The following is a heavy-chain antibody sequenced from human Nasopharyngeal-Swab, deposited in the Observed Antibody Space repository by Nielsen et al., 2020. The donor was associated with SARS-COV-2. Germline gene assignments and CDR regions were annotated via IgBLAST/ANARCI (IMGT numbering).Heavy chain of an antibody. Sequence: SETLSLTCAVSGGSFSGYYWSWIRQPPGKGLEWIGEINYSGSTNYNPSLKSRVTISVDTSKNQFSLKLSSVTAADTAVYYCARGNSGSSWTDFDYWGQGTLVTVSS. CDR1: GGSFSGYY. V-gene: IGHV4-34*01. CDR2: INYSGST. J-gene: IGHJ4*02. D-gene: IGHD6-13*01. CDR3: ARGNSGSSWTDFDY.